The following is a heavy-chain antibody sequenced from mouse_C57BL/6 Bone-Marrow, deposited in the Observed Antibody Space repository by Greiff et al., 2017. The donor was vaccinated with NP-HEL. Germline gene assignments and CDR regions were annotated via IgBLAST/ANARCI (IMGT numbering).Heavy chain of an antibody. J-gene: IGHJ3*01. D-gene: IGHD1-1*01. CDR2: ISNGGGST. Sequence: DVMLVESGGGLVQPGGSLKLSCAASGFTFSDYYMYWVRQTPEKRLEWVAYISNGGGSTYYPDTVKGRFTISRDNAKNTLYLQMSRLKSEDTAMYYCARRGKPFAYWGQGTLVTVSA. V-gene: IGHV5-12*01. CDR1: GFTFSDYY. CDR3: ARRGKPFAY.